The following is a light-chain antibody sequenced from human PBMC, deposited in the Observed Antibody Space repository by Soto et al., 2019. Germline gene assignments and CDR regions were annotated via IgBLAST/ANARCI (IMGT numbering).Light chain of an antibody. J-gene: IGKJ1*01. V-gene: IGKV3-20*01. CDR3: QQYGSSTRT. Sequence: EIVLTQSPGTLSLSPGERATLSCRASQSVSSSYLAWYQQKPGQAPRLLIYDASSRATGITDRFSGSGSGTDFSLTNSRLKPDDFAVYYWQQYGSSTRTFGQGTKVEIK. CDR1: QSVSSSY. CDR2: DAS.